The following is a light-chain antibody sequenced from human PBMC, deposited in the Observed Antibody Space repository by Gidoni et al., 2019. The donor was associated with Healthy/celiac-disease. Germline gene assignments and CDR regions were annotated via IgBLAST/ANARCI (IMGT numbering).Light chain of an antibody. V-gene: IGKV3-11*01. CDR3: QQRSNWPPA. J-gene: IGKJ1*01. CDR2: DAS. CDR1: QSVSSY. Sequence: DIVLTQPPAILSLSPGERATLSSRASQSVSSYLAWYQQKPGQAPRLLIYDASNRATGIPARFSGSGSGTDFTLTISSLEPEDFAVYYCQQRSNWPPAFGQGTKVEIK.